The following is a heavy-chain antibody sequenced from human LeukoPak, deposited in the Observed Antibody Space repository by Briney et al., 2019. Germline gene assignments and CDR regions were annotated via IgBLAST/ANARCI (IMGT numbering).Heavy chain of an antibody. CDR1: GCTFADYF. D-gene: IGHD1-26*01. J-gene: IGHJ4*02. CDR3: ARDVSSTPNWEFDY. Sequence: ASVKVSCKTSGCTFADYFIHWVRQAPGQGLEWMGRINANSGGTEYQQKFQGRVTMTRDTSISTAYVEVNWLISDDTAIYYCARDVSSTPNWEFDYWGQGTLVTVSS. V-gene: IGHV1-2*06. CDR2: INANSGGT.